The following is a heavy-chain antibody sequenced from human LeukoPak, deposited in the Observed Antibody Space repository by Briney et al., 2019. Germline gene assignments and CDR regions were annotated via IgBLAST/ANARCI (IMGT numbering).Heavy chain of an antibody. D-gene: IGHD3-22*01. CDR2: ISGSGGST. CDR1: GFTFSSYA. J-gene: IGHJ4*02. Sequence: GGSLRLSCAASGFTFSSYAMSWVRQAPGKGLEWVSAISGSGGSTYYADSVKGRFTISRDNAKNTLYLQMNSLRAEDTAVYYCARARDSSGYYFGLWGQGTLVTVSS. V-gene: IGHV3-23*01. CDR3: ARARDSSGYYFGL.